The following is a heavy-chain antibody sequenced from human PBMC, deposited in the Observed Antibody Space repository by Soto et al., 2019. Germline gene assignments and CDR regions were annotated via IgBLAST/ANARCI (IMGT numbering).Heavy chain of an antibody. CDR3: ARGGYCTNGVCYPLDC. Sequence: ASVKVSCKESGYTFTSYYMHWVRQATRQGLEWMGIISANGGSTNYAQKLQGRVTMTTDTSTSTAYMEPRSLRSDDTAVYYCARGGYCTNGVCYPLDCWGQGTLVTVSS. J-gene: IGHJ4*02. V-gene: IGHV1-46*01. CDR2: ISANGGST. CDR1: GYTFTSYY. D-gene: IGHD2-8*01.